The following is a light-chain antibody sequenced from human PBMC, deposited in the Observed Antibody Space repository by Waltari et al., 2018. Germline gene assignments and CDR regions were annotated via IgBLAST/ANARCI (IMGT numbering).Light chain of an antibody. V-gene: IGKV4-1*01. Sequence: DIVMTQSPDSLAVSLGERATINCKSSQSVLYSSNNKNYLAWYQQKPGQPPKLLIYWASTLESGVPDRFSGSVSGTDFTLTISSLQAEDVAVYYCQQYYSLYTFGQGTKLEIK. J-gene: IGKJ2*01. CDR2: WAS. CDR3: QQYYSLYT. CDR1: QSVLYSSNNKNY.